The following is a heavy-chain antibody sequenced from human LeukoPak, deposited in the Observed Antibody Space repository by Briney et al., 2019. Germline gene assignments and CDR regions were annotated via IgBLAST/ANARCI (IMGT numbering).Heavy chain of an antibody. CDR2: IYHSGIT. J-gene: IGHJ4*02. Sequence: PSETLSLTCIVSGYSISSGYYWGWIRQPPGKGLEWIGNIYHSGITYYNLYNPSLKSRVIISVDTSKNHFSLKLSSVTAADAAVYYCARVSYSSGWYDDHFDYWGQGTLVTVSS. D-gene: IGHD6-19*01. CDR1: GYSISSGYY. CDR3: ARVSYSSGWYDDHFDY. V-gene: IGHV4-38-2*02.